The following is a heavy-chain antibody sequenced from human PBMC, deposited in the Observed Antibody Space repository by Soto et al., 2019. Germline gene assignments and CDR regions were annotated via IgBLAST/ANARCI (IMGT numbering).Heavy chain of an antibody. V-gene: IGHV3-64*01. Sequence: EVQLVESGGGLVQPWGSLRLSCAASGFTFSNYAMHWVRQAPGKGLEYVSAISRDGGSTYYANSVKGRFTISRDNSKNTLYLQMGSLRAEDMAVYYWARDLYTDRISVAVCWGQGTLVTVSS. CDR3: ARDLYTDRISVAVC. J-gene: IGHJ4*02. CDR2: ISRDGGST. D-gene: IGHD6-19*01. CDR1: GFTFSNYA.